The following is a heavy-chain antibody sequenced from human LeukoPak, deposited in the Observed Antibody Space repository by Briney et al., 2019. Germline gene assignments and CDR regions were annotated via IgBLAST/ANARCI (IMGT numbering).Heavy chain of an antibody. J-gene: IGHJ4*02. CDR3: VRGRFGGYFDH. D-gene: IGHD2-15*01. CDR2: ISGGGGKT. V-gene: IGHV3-23*01. Sequence: GGSLRLSCAASGFTFSSYAMSWVRQAPGKGLEWVSDISGGGGKTFYADSVKGRFTISRDNAKNTLYLQMNSLRAEDTAVYYCVRGRFGGYFDHWGQGSLVTVSS. CDR1: GFTFSSYA.